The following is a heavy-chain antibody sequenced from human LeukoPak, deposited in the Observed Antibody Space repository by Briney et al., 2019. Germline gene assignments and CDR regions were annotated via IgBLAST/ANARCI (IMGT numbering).Heavy chain of an antibody. CDR1: GFTFSSYG. CDR2: ISNDGSNR. J-gene: IGHJ4*02. Sequence: PGGSLRLSCAASGFTFSSYGMHWVRQAPGKGLEWVAIISNDGSNRYYVDSVKGRFTISRDNSKNTLFLQMDSLRAEDTAVYYCARDRKVTATQYYFDYWGQGTLVTVSS. D-gene: IGHD2-21*02. CDR3: ARDRKVTATQYYFDY. V-gene: IGHV3-30*03.